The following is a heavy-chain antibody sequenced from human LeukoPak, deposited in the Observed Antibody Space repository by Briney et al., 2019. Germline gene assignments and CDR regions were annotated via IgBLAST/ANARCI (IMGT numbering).Heavy chain of an antibody. Sequence: SETLSLTCAVYGGSFSNFYWVWIRQPPGKGLEWIGEISPSGDTKYNPSLKSRVTMSLDTSNNHFSLRLSSVTAADTAVYYCARGRITVFGVVTTPSYYYYYMDVWANGTTVAVSS. V-gene: IGHV4-34*01. CDR3: ARGRITVFGVVTTPSYYYYYMDV. J-gene: IGHJ6*03. D-gene: IGHD3-3*01. CDR2: ISPSGDT. CDR1: GGSFSNFY.